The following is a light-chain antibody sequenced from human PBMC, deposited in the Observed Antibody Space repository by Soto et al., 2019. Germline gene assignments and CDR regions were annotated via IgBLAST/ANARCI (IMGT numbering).Light chain of an antibody. Sequence: EVVLTQSPGTLSLSPGERATLSCRASQSVSNNYFAWYQQKPGQAPRLLIFGSSDRATAIPDRFSGSGSGTDFTLTISRLEPEDFAVYYCQQYGSSPPYTFGQGTNLEIK. CDR2: GSS. V-gene: IGKV3-20*01. J-gene: IGKJ2*01. CDR1: QSVSNNY. CDR3: QQYGSSPPYT.